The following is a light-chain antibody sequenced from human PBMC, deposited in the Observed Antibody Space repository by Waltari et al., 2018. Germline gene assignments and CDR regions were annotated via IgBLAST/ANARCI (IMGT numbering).Light chain of an antibody. V-gene: IGLV3-1*01. CDR3: QAWDSSTGV. CDR1: KLGDKY. CDR2: QDR. J-gene: IGLJ2*01. Sequence: QPPSVSVSPGQTASITCSGDKLGDKYACWYQQKPGQSPVVVIYQDRKRPSGIPERFSGSKSGNTATLTISGTQAMDEADYYCQAWDSSTGVFGGGPKLT.